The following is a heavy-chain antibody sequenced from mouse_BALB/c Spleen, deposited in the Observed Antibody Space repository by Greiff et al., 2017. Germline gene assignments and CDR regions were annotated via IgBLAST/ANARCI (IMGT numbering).Heavy chain of an antibody. CDR3: AREEYGKRFAMDY. V-gene: IGHV3-6*02. CDR2: ISYDGSN. Sequence: DVKLQESGPGLVKPSQSLSLTCSVTGYSITSGYYWNWIRQFPGNKLEWMGYISYDGSNNYNPSLKNRISITRDTSKNQFFLKLNSVTTEDTATYYCAREEYGKRFAMDYWGQGTSVTVSS. J-gene: IGHJ4*01. CDR1: GYSITSGYY. D-gene: IGHD2-10*02.